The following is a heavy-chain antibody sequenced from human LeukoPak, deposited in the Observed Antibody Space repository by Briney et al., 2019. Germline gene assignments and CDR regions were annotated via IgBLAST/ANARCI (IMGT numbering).Heavy chain of an antibody. CDR2: INHSGST. V-gene: IGHV4-34*01. J-gene: IGHJ6*03. Sequence: SSETLSLTCAVYGGSFSGYYWSWIRQPPGKGLEWIGEINHSGSTNYNPSLKSRVTISVDTSKNQFSLKLSSVTAADTAVYYCAREGTARSYYYYMDVWGKGTTVTVSS. CDR3: AREGTARSYYYYMDV. CDR1: GGSFSGYY. D-gene: IGHD6-6*01.